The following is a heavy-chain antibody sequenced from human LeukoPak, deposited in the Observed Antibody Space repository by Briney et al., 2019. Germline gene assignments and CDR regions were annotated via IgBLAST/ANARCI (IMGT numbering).Heavy chain of an antibody. D-gene: IGHD3-22*01. J-gene: IGHJ4*02. CDR1: GGTFSSYA. Sequence: ASVKVSCKASGGTFSSYAISWVRQAPGQGPEWMGGIIPIFGTATYAQKFQGRVTITADKSTSTAYMELSSLRSEDTAVYYCARERDYYDSSGYPLDYWGQGTLVTVSS. CDR2: IIPIFGTA. CDR3: ARERDYYDSSGYPLDY. V-gene: IGHV1-69*06.